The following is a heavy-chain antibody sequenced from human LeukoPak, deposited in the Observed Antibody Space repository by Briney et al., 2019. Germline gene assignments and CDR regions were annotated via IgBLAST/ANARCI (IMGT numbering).Heavy chain of an antibody. D-gene: IGHD4-23*01. V-gene: IGHV3-48*02. Sequence: PGGSLRLSCAASGFTFSTYGMNWVRQAPGKGLEWVSYIGTSSSTIYYADSVKGRFTIPRDNAKNSLYLQMNSLRDEDTAVYYCARHDYGGNSGDYWGQGTLVTVSS. CDR2: IGTSSSTI. J-gene: IGHJ4*02. CDR1: GFTFSTYG. CDR3: ARHDYGGNSGDY.